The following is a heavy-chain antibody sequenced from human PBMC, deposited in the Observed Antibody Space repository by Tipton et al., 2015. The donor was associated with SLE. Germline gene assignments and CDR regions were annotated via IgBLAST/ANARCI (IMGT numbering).Heavy chain of an antibody. CDR3: ARVRGYDYDYFDY. V-gene: IGHV4-39*01. CDR1: GGSISSSGYY. J-gene: IGHJ4*02. D-gene: IGHD5-12*01. Sequence: TLSLTCTVSGGSISSSGYYWAWIRQPPGKGLEWIGSIYYSGATYYNPSLKSRVTISIDTSKNQFSLKLNSVTAADKAVYYCARVRGYDYDYFDYWGQGTLVTVSS. CDR2: IYYSGAT.